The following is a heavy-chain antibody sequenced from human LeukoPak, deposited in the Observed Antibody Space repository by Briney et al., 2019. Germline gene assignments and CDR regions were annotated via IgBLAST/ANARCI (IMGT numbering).Heavy chain of an antibody. CDR3: ARLDFWSGYTFDY. D-gene: IGHD3-3*01. CDR1: GFTFSDYY. J-gene: IGHJ4*02. Sequence: GGSLRLSCAASGFTFSDYYMSWIRQAPGKGLEWVSYISSSGSTIYYADSVKGRFTISRDNSKNTLYLQMNSLRAEDTAVYYCARLDFWSGYTFDYWGQGTLVTVSS. V-gene: IGHV3-11*01. CDR2: ISSSGSTI.